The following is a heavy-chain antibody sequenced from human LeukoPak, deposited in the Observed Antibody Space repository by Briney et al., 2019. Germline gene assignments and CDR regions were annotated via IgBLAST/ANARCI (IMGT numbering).Heavy chain of an antibody. J-gene: IGHJ5*02. Sequence: PGGSLRLSCAASGFTFSSYEMNWVRQAPGKGLEWVSYISSSGSTISYADSVKGRFTISRDNAKNSLYLQMNSLRAEDTAVYYCARDDYYGSGSYYNSFHSSLGFDPWGQGTLVTVSS. CDR1: GFTFSSYE. V-gene: IGHV3-48*03. CDR3: ARDDYYGSGSYYNSFHSSLGFDP. D-gene: IGHD3-10*01. CDR2: ISSSGSTI.